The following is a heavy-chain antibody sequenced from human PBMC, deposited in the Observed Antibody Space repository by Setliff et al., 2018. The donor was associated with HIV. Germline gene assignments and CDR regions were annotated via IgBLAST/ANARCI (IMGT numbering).Heavy chain of an antibody. J-gene: IGHJ5*02. V-gene: IGHV1-69*13. CDR3: GRGDSLLESIVWFDR. CDR1: GGSFSSYG. D-gene: IGHD1-1*01. CDR2: LIPLFGSA. Sequence: SVEVSCKVSGGSFSSYGFTWVRQAPGQGLEWMGGLIPLFGSANYPQKFQGRVTMTADESTRTVYMELSRPRFEDTAMYYCGRGDSLLESIVWFDRWGQGTLVTVSS.